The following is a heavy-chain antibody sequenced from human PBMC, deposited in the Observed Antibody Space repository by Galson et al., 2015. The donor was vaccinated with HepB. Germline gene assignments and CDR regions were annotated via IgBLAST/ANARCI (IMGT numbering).Heavy chain of an antibody. D-gene: IGHD1-26*01. CDR3: AKVAGYSGSYFSSDY. CDR1: GFTFSNYG. CDR2: IRYDGSNK. V-gene: IGHV3-30*02. Sequence: SLRLSCAASGFTFSNYGMHWVRQAPGKGLEWVAFIRYDGSNKYYADSVKGRFTISRDNSKNRLYLQMNSLRGEDTAVYYCAKVAGYSGSYFSSDYWGQGTLVTVSS. J-gene: IGHJ4*02.